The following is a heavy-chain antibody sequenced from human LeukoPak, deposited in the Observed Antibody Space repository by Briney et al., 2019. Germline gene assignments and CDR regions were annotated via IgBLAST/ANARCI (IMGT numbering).Heavy chain of an antibody. Sequence: SETLSLTCTVSGGSVSSGSYYWSWIRQPPGKGLEWIGYIYYSGSTNYNPSLKSRVTISVDTSKNQFSLKLSSVTAADTAVYYCARGEVYGSGSYYYYYGMDVWGQGTTVTVSS. J-gene: IGHJ6*02. CDR2: IYYSGST. CDR3: ARGEVYGSGSYYYYYGMDV. V-gene: IGHV4-61*01. CDR1: GGSVSSGSYY. D-gene: IGHD3-10*01.